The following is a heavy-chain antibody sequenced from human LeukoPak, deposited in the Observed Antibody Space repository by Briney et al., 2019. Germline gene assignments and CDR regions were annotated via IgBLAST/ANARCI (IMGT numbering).Heavy chain of an antibody. D-gene: IGHD3-16*01. Sequence: ASVKVSXKPSGYTFTGYYMHWVRPAPGQGLEWMRWINPNSGGTNYAQKFQGRVAMTRDTSIITAYMELSRLRSDDTAVYYCARGGLYYVWDAFDIWGQGTMVTVSS. CDR2: INPNSGGT. CDR3: ARGGLYYVWDAFDI. V-gene: IGHV1-2*02. J-gene: IGHJ3*02. CDR1: GYTFTGYY.